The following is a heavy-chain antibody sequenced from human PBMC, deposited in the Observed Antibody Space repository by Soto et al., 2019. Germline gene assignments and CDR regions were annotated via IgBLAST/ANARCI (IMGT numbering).Heavy chain of an antibody. CDR1: GYTFFTYD. D-gene: IGHD5-12*01. J-gene: IGHJ5*02. CDR3: ARHHGPTTSENWFDP. V-gene: IGHV1-18*01. CDR2: ISTYSGDT. Sequence: ASVKVSCKSSGYTFFTYDISWVRQAPGQGLEWMGWISTYSGDTKYAQKFQGRVTMTTDTSTTTAYLELRSLRSDDTAVYYCARHHGPTTSENWFDPWGQGTLVTVSS.